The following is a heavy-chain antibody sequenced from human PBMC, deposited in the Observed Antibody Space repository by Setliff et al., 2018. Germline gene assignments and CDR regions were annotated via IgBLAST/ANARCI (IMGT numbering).Heavy chain of an antibody. D-gene: IGHD2-21*02. Sequence: SVKVSCKASGGAFSNYGITWVRQAPGQGLEWMGGIIPIFGTTTYAQKFLGRVTITTDESSSTGYMELSSLRSEDTAVYPCARESVVVVTTTNYYYYIDVWGEGTTVTVSS. J-gene: IGHJ6*03. CDR1: GGAFSNYG. CDR3: ARESVVVVTTTNYYYYIDV. CDR2: IIPIFGTT. V-gene: IGHV1-69*05.